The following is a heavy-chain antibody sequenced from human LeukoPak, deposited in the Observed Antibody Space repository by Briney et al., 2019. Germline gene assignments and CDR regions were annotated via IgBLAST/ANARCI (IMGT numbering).Heavy chain of an antibody. Sequence: GGSLRLSCAASGFTFSSYAMHWVRQAPGKGLVWVSRINSDGSSTTYADSVKGRFTISRDNAKNTLYLQMNSLRAEDTAVYYCARDGVEFYNWFDPWGQGTLVTVSS. J-gene: IGHJ5*02. CDR3: ARDGVEFYNWFDP. CDR1: GFTFSSYA. V-gene: IGHV3-74*01. D-gene: IGHD2-21*01. CDR2: INSDGSST.